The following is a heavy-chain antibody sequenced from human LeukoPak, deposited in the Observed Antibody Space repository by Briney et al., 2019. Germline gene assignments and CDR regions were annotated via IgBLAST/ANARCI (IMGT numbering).Heavy chain of an antibody. CDR1: GGTFSSYA. CDR3: ARDHWFTGRDSSGDDY. Sequence: SVKVSFKASGGTFSSYAISWVRQAPGHGLEWMGGIIPIFVTANYAQKFQGRVTITADKSTSTAYMELSRLRCDDTAVYYSARDHWFTGRDSSGDDYWGQGSLVSVSS. V-gene: IGHV1-69*06. D-gene: IGHD3-22*01. CDR2: IIPIFVTA. J-gene: IGHJ4*02.